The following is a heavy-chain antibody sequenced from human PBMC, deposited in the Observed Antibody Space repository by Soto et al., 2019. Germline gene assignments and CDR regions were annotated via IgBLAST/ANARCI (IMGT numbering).Heavy chain of an antibody. CDR2: IKQDGSEK. J-gene: IGHJ6*02. V-gene: IGHV3-7*01. CDR1: GFTFSSYW. CDR3: ARVGDYGDYYGMDV. D-gene: IGHD4-17*01. Sequence: GGSLRLSCAASGFTFSSYWMSWVRQAPGKGLEWVANIKQDGSEKYYVDSVKGRFTISRDNAKNSLYLQMNSLRAEDTAVYYCARVGDYGDYYGMDVWGQGTTLNVSS.